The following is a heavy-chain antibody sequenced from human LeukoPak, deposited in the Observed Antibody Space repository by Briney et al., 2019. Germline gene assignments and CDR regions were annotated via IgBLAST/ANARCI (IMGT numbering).Heavy chain of an antibody. CDR3: VTNFDPDVD. CDR1: GFSFSSNS. CDR2: ISGSSSTI. V-gene: IGHV3-48*01. D-gene: IGHD3-9*01. J-gene: IGHJ4*02. Sequence: GGSLRLSCAASGFSFSSNSMNWVRQAPGKGLEWVSYISGSSSTIYYADPVKGRFTISRDNAKNSLYLQMNSLRAEDTAVYYCVTNFDPDVDWGQGTLVTVSS.